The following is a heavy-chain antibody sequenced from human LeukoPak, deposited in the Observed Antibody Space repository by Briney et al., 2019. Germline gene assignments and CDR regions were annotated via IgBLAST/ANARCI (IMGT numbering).Heavy chain of an antibody. CDR1: GFSFSRYW. CDR2: INQDGSEK. Sequence: GGSLRLSCAASGFSFSRYWMSWVRQAPGKGLEWVANINQDGSEKHYVDSVKGRFTISRDNAKKSLYLQMNSLRAEDTAVYYCARDGGPFDYWGQGTLASVSS. V-gene: IGHV3-7*01. D-gene: IGHD3-16*01. J-gene: IGHJ4*02. CDR3: ARDGGPFDY.